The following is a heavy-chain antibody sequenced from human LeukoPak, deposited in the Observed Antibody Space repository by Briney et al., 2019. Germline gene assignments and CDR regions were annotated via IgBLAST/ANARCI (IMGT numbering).Heavy chain of an antibody. V-gene: IGHV4-4*07. CDR2: IYTSGST. CDR1: GGSISSYY. Sequence: SETLSLTCTVSGGSISSYYWSWIRQPAGKGLEWIGRIYTSGSTNYNPSLKSRVTMSVDTSKNQFSLKLSSVTAADTAVYYCARDGDVVVPAAIVHYGMDVWGQGTTVTVSS. CDR3: ARDGDVVVPAAIVHYGMDV. D-gene: IGHD2-2*02. J-gene: IGHJ6*02.